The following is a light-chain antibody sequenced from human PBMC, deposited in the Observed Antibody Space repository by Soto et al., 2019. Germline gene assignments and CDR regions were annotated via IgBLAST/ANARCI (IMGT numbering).Light chain of an antibody. Sequence: QSVLTQPASVSGSPGQSISISCTGTSSDDGGYNYVSWYQQHPGKAPKLMIYDVSNRPSGVSNRFSGSKSGNTASLTISGLHAEDEADYYCSSFTSSSTLYVFGTGTKVTVL. J-gene: IGLJ1*01. V-gene: IGLV2-14*01. CDR2: DVS. CDR3: SSFTSSSTLYV. CDR1: SSDDGGYNY.